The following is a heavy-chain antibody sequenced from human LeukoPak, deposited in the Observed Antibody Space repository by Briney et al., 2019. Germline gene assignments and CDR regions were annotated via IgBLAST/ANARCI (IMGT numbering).Heavy chain of an antibody. CDR1: GFTFSSYT. D-gene: IGHD1-1*01. CDR3: ARALTTLTYEGY. CDR2: ISGSNSYI. V-gene: IGHV3-21*01. J-gene: IGHJ4*02. Sequence: GSLRLSCAASGFTFSSYTMHWIRQAPGKGLEWVSSISGSNSYIFYADSVKGRFTVSRDNAKDSLYLQMNSLRAEDTAVYYCARALTTLTYEGYWGQGTLVTVSS.